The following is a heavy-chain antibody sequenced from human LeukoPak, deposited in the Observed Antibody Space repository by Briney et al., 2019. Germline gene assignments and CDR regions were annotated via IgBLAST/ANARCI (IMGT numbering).Heavy chain of an antibody. CDR2: ISGSGGST. CDR3: AKQTIFGVAKNLGGTIGAEFDY. Sequence: GGSLRLSCAASGFTFSSYAMSWVRQAPGKGLEWVSAISGSGGSTYYADSVKGRFTISRDNSKNTLYLQMNSLRAEDTAVYYCAKQTIFGVAKNLGGTIGAEFDYWGQGTPVTVSS. CDR1: GFTFSSYA. D-gene: IGHD3-3*01. V-gene: IGHV3-23*01. J-gene: IGHJ4*02.